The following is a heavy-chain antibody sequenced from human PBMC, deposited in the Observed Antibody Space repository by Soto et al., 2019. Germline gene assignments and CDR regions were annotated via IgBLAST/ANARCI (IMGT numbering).Heavy chain of an antibody. J-gene: IGHJ4*02. V-gene: IGHV3-23*05. Sequence: EVQLLESGGGFVQPGGSLRLSCAATGFTFSVYAMTWVRQAPGKGLEWVSVVYTSGRTYHADSVKGRFTVSRDISTNMFFLQMNKLSAEDMATYYCARAGFERLYFDQWGRGTLVTVSS. D-gene: IGHD1-1*01. CDR2: VYTSGRT. CDR3: ARAGFERLYFDQ. CDR1: GFTFSVYA.